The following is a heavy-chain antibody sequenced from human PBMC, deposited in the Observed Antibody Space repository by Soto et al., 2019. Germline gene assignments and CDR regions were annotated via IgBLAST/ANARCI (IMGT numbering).Heavy chain of an antibody. V-gene: IGHV3-23*01. CDR2: ISASAGST. Sequence: GGSLRLSCVASGFTFSSYVMSWVRQAPGKGLEWVSAISASAGSTYYADSVKGRFTISRDNSKNTLYLQMNSLRAEDTAVYYCAKGGLGTPNYYFDYWGQGTLVTVSS. CDR1: GFTFSSYV. CDR3: AKGGLGTPNYYFDY. J-gene: IGHJ4*02. D-gene: IGHD1-1*01.